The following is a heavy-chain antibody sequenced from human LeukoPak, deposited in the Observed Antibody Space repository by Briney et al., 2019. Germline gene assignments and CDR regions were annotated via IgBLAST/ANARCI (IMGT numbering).Heavy chain of an antibody. J-gene: IGHJ4*02. Sequence: SVKVSCKASGGTFSSYAISWVRQAPGQGLEWMGGITPIFGTANYAQKFQGRVTVTTDESTSTAYMELSSLRSEDTAVYYCARELLWFGELGYFDYWGQGTLVTVSS. D-gene: IGHD3-10*01. CDR1: GGTFSSYA. CDR2: ITPIFGTA. V-gene: IGHV1-69*05. CDR3: ARELLWFGELGYFDY.